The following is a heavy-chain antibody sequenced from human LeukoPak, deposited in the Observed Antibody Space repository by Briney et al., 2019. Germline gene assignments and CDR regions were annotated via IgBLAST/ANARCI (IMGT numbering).Heavy chain of an antibody. V-gene: IGHV1-8*01. CDR3: ARGNIVLMVYAITFDP. D-gene: IGHD2-8*01. CDR2: MNPNSGNT. CDR1: GYTFTSYD. J-gene: IGHJ5*02. Sequence: ASVKVSCKASGYTFTSYDINWVRQASGQGLEWMGWMNPNSGNTGYAQKFQGRVTMTRNTSISTAYVELSSLRSEDTAVYYCARGNIVLMVYAITFDPWGQGTLVTVSS.